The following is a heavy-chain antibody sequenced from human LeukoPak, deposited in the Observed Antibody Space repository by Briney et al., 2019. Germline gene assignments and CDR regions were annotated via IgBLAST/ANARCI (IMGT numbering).Heavy chain of an antibody. CDR1: GYTFTGYN. V-gene: IGHV1-2*02. J-gene: IGHJ6*02. CDR3: ARGYGRYYYYGMDV. CDR2: INPNSGGT. Sequence: GVSVKVSCKASGYTFTGYNMHWVRQAPGQGLEWMGWINPNSGGTNYAQKFQGRVTMTRDTSISTAYMELSRLRSDDTAVYYCARGYGRYYYYGMDVWGQGTTVTVSS. D-gene: IGHD3-16*01.